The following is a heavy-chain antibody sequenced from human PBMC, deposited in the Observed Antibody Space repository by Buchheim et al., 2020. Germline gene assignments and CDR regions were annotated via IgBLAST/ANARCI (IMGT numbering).Heavy chain of an antibody. CDR2: IKQDGSEK. CDR1: GFTFSSYW. V-gene: IGHV3-7*03. Sequence: EVQLVESGGGLVQPGGSLRLSCAASGFTFSSYWMSWVRQAPGKGLEWVANIKQDGSEKYYVDSVKGRFTISRDNANNSLYLQMNSLRAEGTAVYYCARGIDNEARGIGGDYWGQGTL. D-gene: IGHD3-10*01. J-gene: IGHJ4*02. CDR3: ARGIDNEARGIGGDY.